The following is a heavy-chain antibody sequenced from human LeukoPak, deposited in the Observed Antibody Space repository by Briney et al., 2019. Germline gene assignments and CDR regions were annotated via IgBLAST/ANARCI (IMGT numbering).Heavy chain of an antibody. CDR1: GGTFSSYA. Sequence: SVKVSCKASGGTFSSYAISWVRQAPGQGLEWMGRFHPPDDEAKYLERFDGRIAITADTSTDTSYLELKGLTSDDTALYFCAVGRGFAHGRLEEWGQGTLITVSS. V-gene: IGHV1-69*10. D-gene: IGHD1-26*01. CDR3: AVGRGFAHGRLEE. J-gene: IGHJ4*02. CDR2: FHPPDDEA.